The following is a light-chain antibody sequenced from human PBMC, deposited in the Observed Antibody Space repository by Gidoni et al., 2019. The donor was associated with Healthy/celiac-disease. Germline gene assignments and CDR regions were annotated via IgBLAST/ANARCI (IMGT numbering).Light chain of an antibody. CDR1: QSVRSSY. CDR2: GAS. J-gene: IGKJ2*04. CDR3: QQYGSSPMCS. V-gene: IGKV3-20*01. Sequence: EIVLTQSPGTLSLSPGERATLSGRASQSVRSSYLAWYQQKPGQAPRLLSYGASSRATGVPDRFSGSGSGTDVTLTISRLEPEDFAVYYCQQYGSSPMCSFGQXTKLEIK.